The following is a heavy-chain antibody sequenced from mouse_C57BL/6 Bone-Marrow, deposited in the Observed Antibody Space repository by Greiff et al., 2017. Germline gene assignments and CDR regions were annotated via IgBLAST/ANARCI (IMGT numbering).Heavy chain of an antibody. D-gene: IGHD5-1*01. CDR1: GYAFSSSW. J-gene: IGHJ2*01. V-gene: IGHV1-82*01. CDR2: IYPGDGDT. Sequence: QVQLQQSGPELVKPGASVKISCKASGYAFSSSWMNWVKQRPGKGLVWNGRIYPGDGDTNYNGKFKGKATLTADKSSSTAYMQLSSLTSEDSAVYFCARPCSRWEYDFDYWGQGTTLTVSS. CDR3: ARPCSRWEYDFDY.